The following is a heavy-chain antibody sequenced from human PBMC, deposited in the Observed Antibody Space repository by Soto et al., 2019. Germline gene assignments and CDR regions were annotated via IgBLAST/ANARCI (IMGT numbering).Heavy chain of an antibody. CDR2: IWYDGSNK. V-gene: IGHV3-33*01. CDR1: GFTFMTYG. J-gene: IGHJ6*02. CDR3: ARVSGYGSGSYYSYGMDV. Sequence: QVQLVESGGGVVQPGRSLRLSCAASGFTFMTYGMHWVRQAPGKGLEWVAVIWYDGSNKYYADSVKGRFTISRDNSKNTLYLQMNCLRAEDTAVYYCARVSGYGSGSYYSYGMDVWGQGTTVTVSS. D-gene: IGHD3-10*01.